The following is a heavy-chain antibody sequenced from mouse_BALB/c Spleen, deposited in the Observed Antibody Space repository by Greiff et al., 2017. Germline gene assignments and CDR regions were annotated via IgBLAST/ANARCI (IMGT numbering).Heavy chain of an antibody. CDR2: INPSSGYT. V-gene: IGHV1-4*02. Sequence: LVESAAELARPGASVKMSCKASGYTFTSYTMHWVKQRPGQGLEWIGYINPSSGYTEYNQKFKDKTTLTADKSSSTAYMQLSSLTSEDSAVYYCARPTMITTGAMDYWGQGTSVTVSS. J-gene: IGHJ4*01. D-gene: IGHD2-4*01. CDR3: ARPTMITTGAMDY. CDR1: GYTFTSYT.